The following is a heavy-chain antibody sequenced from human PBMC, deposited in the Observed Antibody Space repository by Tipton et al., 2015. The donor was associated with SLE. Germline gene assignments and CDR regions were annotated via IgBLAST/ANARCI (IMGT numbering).Heavy chain of an antibody. CDR2: IYNSGIT. V-gene: IGHV4-61*02. D-gene: IGHD2-15*01. CDR1: GGSISSGGHY. Sequence: TLSLTCTVSGGSISSGGHYWSWIRQPAGKGLEWIGLIYNSGITNYNPSLQSRVTLSVDMSKNQFSLRLSSVTAADTGVYYCVKSVVVVSPRDYYYYMHVWGKGTSVTVSS. CDR3: VKSVVVVSPRDYYYYMHV. J-gene: IGHJ6*03.